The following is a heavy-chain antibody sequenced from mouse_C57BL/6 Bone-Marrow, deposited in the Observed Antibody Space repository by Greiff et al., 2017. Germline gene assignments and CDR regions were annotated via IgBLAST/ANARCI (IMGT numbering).Heavy chain of an antibody. D-gene: IGHD2-4*01. CDR1: GFNIKDDY. J-gene: IGHJ4*01. CDR3: TSIYYDYDYAMDY. V-gene: IGHV14-4*01. CDR2: IDPENGDT. Sequence: EVQGVESGAELVRPGASVKLSCTASGFNIKDDYMHWVKQRPEQGLEWIGWIDPENGDTEYASKFQGKATITADTSSNTAYLQLSSLTSEDTAVYYCTSIYYDYDYAMDYWGQGTSVTVSS.